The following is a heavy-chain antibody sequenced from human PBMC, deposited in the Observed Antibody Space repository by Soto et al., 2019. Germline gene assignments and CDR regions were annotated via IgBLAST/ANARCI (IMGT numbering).Heavy chain of an antibody. V-gene: IGHV3-30*03. D-gene: IGHD4-17*01. Sequence: GASLKVSCAASGFNFRNFVMHWVRQAPGKGLEWVAVISYAGNIIYYADSVKGRFTISRDNAKKSLYLQMDSLRAEETAGYFCARDGTTGTTNYHYAMDVWGQGTTVTVSS. J-gene: IGHJ6*02. CDR1: GFNFRNFV. CDR2: ISYAGNII. CDR3: ARDGTTGTTNYHYAMDV.